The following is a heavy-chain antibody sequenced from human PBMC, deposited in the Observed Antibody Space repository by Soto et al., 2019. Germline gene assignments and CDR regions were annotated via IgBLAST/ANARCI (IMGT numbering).Heavy chain of an antibody. CDR2: IYYSGST. D-gene: IGHD4-17*01. CDR1: GGSISSCCYY. CDR3: ACYFDDYGDAGAFTI. J-gene: IGHJ3*02. V-gene: IGHV4-31*03. Sequence: SETLSLTFTVSGGSISSCCYYWSWIRQHPGKGLEWIGYIYYSGSTYYNPSLKRRVTISVDTSKNQFSLKLSSVTAADTAVYYCACYFDDYGDAGAFTIWGQGTMVTV.